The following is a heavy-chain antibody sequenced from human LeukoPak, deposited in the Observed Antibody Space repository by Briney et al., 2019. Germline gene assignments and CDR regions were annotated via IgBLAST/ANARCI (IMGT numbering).Heavy chain of an antibody. CDR2: IYYSGST. D-gene: IGHD5-18*01. Sequence: KTSETLSLTCTVSGGSISSYYWSWIRQPPGKGLEWIGYIYYSGSTNYNPSLKSRVTISVDTSKNQFSLKLSSVTAADTAVYYCARHMGLGYSYGDPYFDYWGQGTPVTVSS. J-gene: IGHJ4*02. CDR3: ARHMGLGYSYGDPYFDY. CDR1: GGSISSYY. V-gene: IGHV4-59*08.